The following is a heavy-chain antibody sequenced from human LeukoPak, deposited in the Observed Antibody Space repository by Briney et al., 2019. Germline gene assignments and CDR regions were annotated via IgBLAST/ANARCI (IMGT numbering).Heavy chain of an antibody. CDR1: GYSFTNYW. Sequence: GESLKISCKGSGYSFTNYWIGWVRQMPGKGLEWVGIIYPGGSETKYSPSFQGLVNISADKSISTAYLQWSSLKASDTAMYYCARTTRRMVRGVIAYYYYMDVWGKGTTVTVSS. CDR3: ARTTRRMVRGVIAYYYYMDV. J-gene: IGHJ6*03. V-gene: IGHV5-51*01. D-gene: IGHD3-10*01. CDR2: IYPGGSET.